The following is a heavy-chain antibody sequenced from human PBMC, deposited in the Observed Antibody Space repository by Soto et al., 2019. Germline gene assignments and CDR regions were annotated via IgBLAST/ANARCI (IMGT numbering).Heavy chain of an antibody. D-gene: IGHD2-2*01. CDR1: GFTFSSYA. J-gene: IGHJ4*02. V-gene: IGHV3-30-3*01. Sequence: QVLLVDSGGGVVQPGRSLRLSCAASGFTFSSYAMNWVRQAPGKGLEWVALISCDGSNKYYADSVRGRFTISRDSSTNTLFLQMNSLRAADTAVYYCGRCTSTSCHLGSDYWGQGTLVTVSS. CDR3: GRCTSTSCHLGSDY. CDR2: ISCDGSNK.